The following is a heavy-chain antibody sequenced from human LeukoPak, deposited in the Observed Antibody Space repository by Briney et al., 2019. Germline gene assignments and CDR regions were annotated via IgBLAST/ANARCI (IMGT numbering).Heavy chain of an antibody. Sequence: ASVKVSCKASGGTFSSYAINWVRQAPGQGLEWMGGIIPIFGTPNYAQKFQGRVTITRNTSISTAYMELSSLRSEDTAVYYCAREVGAPANWFDPWGQGTLVTVSS. V-gene: IGHV1-69*05. J-gene: IGHJ5*02. CDR3: AREVGAPANWFDP. CDR2: IIPIFGTP. D-gene: IGHD1-26*01. CDR1: GGTFSSYA.